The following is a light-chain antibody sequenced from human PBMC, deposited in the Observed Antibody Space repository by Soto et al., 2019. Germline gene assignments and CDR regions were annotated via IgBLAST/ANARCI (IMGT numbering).Light chain of an antibody. CDR3: QQYNNWPPWT. J-gene: IGKJ1*01. CDR1: QSVSSD. V-gene: IGKV3-15*01. Sequence: EIVMTQSPAILSVSPGERATLSCRASQSVSSDLAWYQQKPGQAPRLLIYGASTRATGIPARFSGSGSGTHFTLTISSLQSEDFAVYYCQQYNNWPPWTFGQGTKVEIK. CDR2: GAS.